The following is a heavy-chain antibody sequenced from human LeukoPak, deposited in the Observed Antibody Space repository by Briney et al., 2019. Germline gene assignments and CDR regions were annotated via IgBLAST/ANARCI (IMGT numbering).Heavy chain of an antibody. V-gene: IGHV4-30-2*01. D-gene: IGHD3-10*01. Sequence: PSETLSLTCAVSGGSISSGGYSWSWIRQPPGKGLEWIGYIYHSGSTYYNPSLKSRVTISVDRSKNQFSLKLSSVTAADTAVYYCARGVYGSPGFGYWGQGTLVTVSS. CDR1: GGSISSGGYS. CDR2: IYHSGST. J-gene: IGHJ4*02. CDR3: ARGVYGSPGFGY.